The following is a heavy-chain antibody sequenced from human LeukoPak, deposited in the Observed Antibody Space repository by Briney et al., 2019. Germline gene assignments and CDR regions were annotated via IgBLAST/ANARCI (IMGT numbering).Heavy chain of an antibody. V-gene: IGHV1-69*04. D-gene: IGHD6-13*01. CDR2: IIPILGTA. Sequence: SVKVSCKASGGTFSSYAISWVRQAPGQGLEWMGRIIPILGTANYAQKFQGRVTITADKSTSTAYMELSSLRSEDTAVYYCARDSIAAAGLFDYWGQGTLVTVSS. CDR1: GGTFSSYA. J-gene: IGHJ4*02. CDR3: ARDSIAAAGLFDY.